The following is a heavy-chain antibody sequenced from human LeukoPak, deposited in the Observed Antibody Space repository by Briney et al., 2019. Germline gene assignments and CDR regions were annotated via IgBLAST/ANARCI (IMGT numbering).Heavy chain of an antibody. Sequence: GLPLRLSCIVSGFPLSEYGMNWVRQSTGKGVEWVSFISRSTYGGTTEYAASVKGRFVISRDDSQSIAYLQMNSLKTEDAAVYYCTRGPSMADDFYYSHMDVWGKGPTVTVS. V-gene: IGHV3-49*04. CDR1: GFPLSEYG. CDR3: TRGPSMADDFYYSHMDV. J-gene: IGHJ6*03. CDR2: ISRSTYGGTT. D-gene: IGHD2-21*02.